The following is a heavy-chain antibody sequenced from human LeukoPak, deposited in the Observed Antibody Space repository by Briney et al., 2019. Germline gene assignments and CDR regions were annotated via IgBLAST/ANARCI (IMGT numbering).Heavy chain of an antibody. J-gene: IGHJ4*02. V-gene: IGHV4-39*01. Sequence: SSETLSLTCTVSGDSISSSRFYWAWIRQPPGKGLEWIGSIPYTGRTFYNPSLKSRVTISVDTSKNQFSLRLGSVTASDTAVYYCARRDVGATIDYWGQGTLVTVSS. CDR1: GDSISSSRFY. D-gene: IGHD1-26*01. CDR3: ARRDVGATIDY. CDR2: IPYTGRT.